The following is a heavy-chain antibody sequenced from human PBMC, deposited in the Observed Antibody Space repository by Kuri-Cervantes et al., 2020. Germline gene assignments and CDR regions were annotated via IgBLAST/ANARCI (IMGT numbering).Heavy chain of an antibody. CDR1: GFTVSSNY. Sequence: GESLKISCAASGFTVSSNYMSWVRQAPGKGLEWVSVIYSGGSTYYADSVKGRFTISRDNSKNTLYLQMNSLRGEDTAVYYCARDGPHYGDYEVLWGQGTLVTVSS. D-gene: IGHD4-17*01. CDR2: IYSGGST. CDR3: ARDGPHYGDYEVL. V-gene: IGHV3-53*01. J-gene: IGHJ4*02.